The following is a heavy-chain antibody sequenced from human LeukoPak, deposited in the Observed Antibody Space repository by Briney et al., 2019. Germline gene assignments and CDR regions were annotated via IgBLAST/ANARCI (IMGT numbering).Heavy chain of an antibody. CDR3: ARGSYSLRYFDWPRSALDY. V-gene: IGHV1-2*02. J-gene: IGHJ4*02. CDR2: INPNSGGT. CDR1: GYTFTGYY. Sequence: ASVKVSCKASGYTFTGYYMHWVRQAPGQGLEWMGWINPNSGGTNYAQKFQGRVTMTTDTSTSTAYMELRSLRSDDTAVYYCARGSYSLRYFDWPRSALDYWGQGTLVTVSS. D-gene: IGHD3-9*01.